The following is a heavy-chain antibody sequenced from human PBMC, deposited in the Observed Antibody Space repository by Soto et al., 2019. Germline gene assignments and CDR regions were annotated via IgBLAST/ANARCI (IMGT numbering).Heavy chain of an antibody. D-gene: IGHD3-3*01. CDR2: IDPSDSYT. CDR1: GYRFTSYC. J-gene: IGHJ6*01. CDR3: ARHSNDFWSGYDYGMDV. Sequence: VESLTTYCNVSGYRFTSYCIIWVLQMPGKCLEWMGRIDPSDSYTNYSPSFQGHVTISADKSISTAYLQWSSLKASDTAMYYCARHSNDFWSGYDYGMDVWGQGTTVTVYS. V-gene: IGHV5-10-1*01.